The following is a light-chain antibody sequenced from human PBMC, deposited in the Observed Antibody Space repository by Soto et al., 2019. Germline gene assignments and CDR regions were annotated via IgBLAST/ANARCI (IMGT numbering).Light chain of an antibody. CDR2: KAS. V-gene: IGKV1-5*03. CDR3: QQYNSYPWT. Sequence: DIQMTQSPSTLSSSVGDRVTLTCRASQSIGSWLAWYKQKPGKAPKLLIYKASTLESGVPSNFRGSGSGTEFTLTISSLKPEDFATYYCQQYNSYPWTFGQGTKVDI. CDR1: QSIGSW. J-gene: IGKJ1*01.